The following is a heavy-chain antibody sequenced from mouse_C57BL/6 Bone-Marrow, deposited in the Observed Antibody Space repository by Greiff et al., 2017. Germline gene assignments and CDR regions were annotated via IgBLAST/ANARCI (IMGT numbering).Heavy chain of an antibody. Sequence: VQLKQSGAELVRPGASVKLSCTASGFNIKDDYMHWVKQRPEQGLEWIGWIDPENGDTEYAAKFQGKATITADTSSNTAYLQLSSLTSEDTAVYYCTTYGNLCYFDYWGQGTTLTASS. CDR2: IDPENGDT. CDR3: TTYGNLCYFDY. V-gene: IGHV14-4*01. D-gene: IGHD2-10*02. CDR1: GFNIKDDY. J-gene: IGHJ2*01.